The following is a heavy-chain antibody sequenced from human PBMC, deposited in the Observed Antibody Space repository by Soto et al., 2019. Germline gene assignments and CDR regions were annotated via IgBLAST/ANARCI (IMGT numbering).Heavy chain of an antibody. CDR3: ARASWAEYLPPDYYYYYGMDV. Sequence: QVQLVESGGGVVQPGRSLRLSCAASGFTFSSYAMHWVRQAPGKGLEWVAVISYDGSNKYYADSVKGRFTISRDNSKNTLYLQMNSLRAEDTAVYYCARASWAEYLPPDYYYYYGMDVWGQGTTVTVSS. D-gene: IGHD6-6*01. CDR2: ISYDGSNK. V-gene: IGHV3-30-3*01. J-gene: IGHJ6*02. CDR1: GFTFSSYA.